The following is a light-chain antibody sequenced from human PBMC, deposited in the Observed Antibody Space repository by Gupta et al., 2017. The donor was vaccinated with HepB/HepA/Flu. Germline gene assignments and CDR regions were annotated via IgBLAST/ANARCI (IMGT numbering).Light chain of an antibody. V-gene: IGLV1-47*01. CDR3: AAWDDSLSGRV. CDR2: RNN. CDR1: SSNIGSNY. J-gene: IGLJ2*01. Sequence: QSVLTQPPSASGTLGQRVTISCSGSSSNIGSNYVYWYQQLPGTAPKLLIYRNNQRPSGVPDRVSGSKSGTSASLAISGLRSGDEADYYCAAWDDSLSGRVFGGGTKLTVL.